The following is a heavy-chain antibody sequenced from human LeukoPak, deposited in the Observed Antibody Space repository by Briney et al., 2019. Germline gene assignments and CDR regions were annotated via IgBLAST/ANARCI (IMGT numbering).Heavy chain of an antibody. V-gene: IGHV3-30*12. Sequence: GGSLRLSCTASGITFSHYGMHWVRQAPGKGLEWVAVISYDGSNKYYADSVKGRFTISRDNAQNTLYLQMNSLRAEDTAVYYCGREYSDSRYFDYWGQGTLVTVSS. CDR2: ISYDGSNK. D-gene: IGHD6-13*01. CDR3: GREYSDSRYFDY. CDR1: GITFSHYG. J-gene: IGHJ4*02.